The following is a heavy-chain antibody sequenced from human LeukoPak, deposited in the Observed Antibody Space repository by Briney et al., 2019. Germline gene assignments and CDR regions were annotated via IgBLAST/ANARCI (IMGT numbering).Heavy chain of an antibody. Sequence: GASVTLSFTSSGSTFTYYGISWVRHAPGQGLGWMGWISGYNGNTNYAQKLQGRVTMTTDTSTRTAYMESRSLKSDDTAVYYCGRSREGLYSGSSLDYWGQGTLVIVSS. D-gene: IGHD1-26*01. V-gene: IGHV1-18*01. CDR3: GRSREGLYSGSSLDY. J-gene: IGHJ4*02. CDR1: GSTFTYYG. CDR2: ISGYNGNT.